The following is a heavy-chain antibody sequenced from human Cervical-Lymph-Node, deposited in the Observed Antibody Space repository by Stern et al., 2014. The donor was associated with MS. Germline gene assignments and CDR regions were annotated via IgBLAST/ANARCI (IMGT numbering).Heavy chain of an antibody. CDR3: ARVVDGYNPDY. V-gene: IGHV4-59*01. J-gene: IGHJ4*02. Sequence: VQLVESGPGLVKPSETLSLTCTVSGGSISSYYWSWIRQPPGKGLEWIGYIYYSGSTNYNPSLKSRVTISVDTSKNQFSLKLSSVTAADTAVYYCARVVDGYNPDYWGQGTLVTVSS. CDR2: IYYSGST. CDR1: GGSISSYY. D-gene: IGHD5-24*01.